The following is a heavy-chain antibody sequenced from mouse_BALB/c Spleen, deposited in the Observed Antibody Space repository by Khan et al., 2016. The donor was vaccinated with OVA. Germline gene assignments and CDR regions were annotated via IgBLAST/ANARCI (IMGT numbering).Heavy chain of an antibody. J-gene: IGHJ3*01. CDR2: IDPSTGYT. D-gene: IGHD2-1*01. V-gene: IGHV1-7*01. Sequence: QVQLQQSGAELAKPGASVKMSCKASGYTFTTYWMHWVKQRPGQGLEWIGYIDPSTGYTEYNQKFKDKATLTTDKSSSTAYMQLSSLTSEDTAVYYCASRGLYGILDYWGQGTLVTVSA. CDR3: ASRGLYGILDY. CDR1: GYTFTTYW.